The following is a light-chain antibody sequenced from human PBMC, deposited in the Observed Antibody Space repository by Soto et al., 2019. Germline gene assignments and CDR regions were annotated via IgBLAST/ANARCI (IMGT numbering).Light chain of an antibody. Sequence: EIVMTQFPATLSVSPGERVTLSCRASQSVITNLAWYQQKRGQAPRLLVYDSSTRATGIPARFRGGGSGTEFTLTISSLQSEDFAVYYCQQYSNWPSWTFGQGTKLDIK. V-gene: IGKV3-15*01. CDR3: QQYSNWPSWT. J-gene: IGKJ1*01. CDR1: QSVITN. CDR2: DSS.